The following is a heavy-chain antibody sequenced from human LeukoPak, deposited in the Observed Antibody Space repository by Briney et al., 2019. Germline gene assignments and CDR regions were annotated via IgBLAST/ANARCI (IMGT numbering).Heavy chain of an antibody. CDR1: TYTFTSHW. D-gene: IGHD2-15*01. Sequence: GESLKISCNGSTYTFTSHWIGWVRQMPGKGLEWMGIIFPGDSDTAYSPPFRGQVTSSADQSINTAYLQWNSFKTSDTAIYYCVRLSGRSNFDSWGQGTRVTVSS. CDR2: IFPGDSDT. V-gene: IGHV5-51*01. J-gene: IGHJ4*02. CDR3: VRLSGRSNFDS.